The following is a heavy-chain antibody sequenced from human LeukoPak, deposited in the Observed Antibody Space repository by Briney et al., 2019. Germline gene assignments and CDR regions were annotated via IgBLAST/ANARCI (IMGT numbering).Heavy chain of an antibody. V-gene: IGHV3-30*19. Sequence: PGRSLRLSCAASGFTFSSYGMHWVRQAPGKGLEWVAVISYDGSNKYYADSVKGRFTISRDNSKNTLYLQMNSLRAEDTAVYYCAEPYGDYVGYWGQGTLVTVSS. D-gene: IGHD4-17*01. J-gene: IGHJ4*02. CDR3: AEPYGDYVGY. CDR2: ISYDGSNK. CDR1: GFTFSSYG.